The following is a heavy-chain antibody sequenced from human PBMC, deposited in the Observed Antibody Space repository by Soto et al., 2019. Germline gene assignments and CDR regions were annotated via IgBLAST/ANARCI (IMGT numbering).Heavy chain of an antibody. Sequence: QVQLVESGGGVVQPGRSLRLSCAASGFTFSSYGMHWVRQAPGKGLEWVAVISYDGSNKYYADSVKGRFTISRDNSKNKLYLQMNSLRVEDTAVYYCAKDLLRPGRAYGMDVWGQGTTVTVSS. CDR3: AKDLLRPGRAYGMDV. CDR1: GFTFSSYG. V-gene: IGHV3-30*18. CDR2: ISYDGSNK. J-gene: IGHJ6*02.